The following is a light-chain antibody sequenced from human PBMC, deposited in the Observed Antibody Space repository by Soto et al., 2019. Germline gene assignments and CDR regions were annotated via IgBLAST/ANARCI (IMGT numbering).Light chain of an antibody. V-gene: IGLV2-14*01. CDR3: SSYTSSSTYV. CDR1: SSDVGASNY. J-gene: IGLJ1*01. Sequence: SALTQPPSVSGSPGQSITISCTGTSSDVGASNYVSWYQQHPAKAPKLIISDVNYRPSGVSNRFSGSKSGNTASLTISGLQVEDEADYYCSSYTSSSTYVFGTGTKVTVL. CDR2: DVN.